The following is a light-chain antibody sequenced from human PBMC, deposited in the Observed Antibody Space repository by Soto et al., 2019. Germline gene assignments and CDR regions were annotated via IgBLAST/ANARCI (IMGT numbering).Light chain of an antibody. J-gene: IGLJ2*01. Sequence: QSALTQPASVSGSPGQSITISCTGTSSDVGDYNYVSWYQQHPGKAPKLMIYEVTNRPSGVSNRFSGSKSGNTASLTISGLQAEDEADYYCSSYTSDSTVVIGGGTQLTVL. CDR1: SSDVGDYNY. CDR3: SSYTSDSTVV. V-gene: IGLV2-14*01. CDR2: EVT.